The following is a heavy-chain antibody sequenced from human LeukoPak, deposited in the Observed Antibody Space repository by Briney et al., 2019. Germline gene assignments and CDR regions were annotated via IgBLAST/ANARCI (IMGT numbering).Heavy chain of an antibody. J-gene: IGHJ3*02. CDR3: VREADAFDI. CDR2: ISYDGSNK. CDR1: GFTFSSYS. V-gene: IGHV3-30*04. Sequence: GGSLRLSCAASGFTFSSYSIHWVRQAPGKGLEWVAVISYDGSNKYYADSVKGRFTISRDNSKNTLYLQMNSLRAEDTAVYFCVREADAFDIWGQGTMVTVSS.